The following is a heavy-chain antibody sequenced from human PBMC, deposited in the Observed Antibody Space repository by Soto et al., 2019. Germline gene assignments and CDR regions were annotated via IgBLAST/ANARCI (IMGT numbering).Heavy chain of an antibody. J-gene: IGHJ3*02. D-gene: IGHD3-9*01. CDR3: AREKLRYFDWLLYTYAFDI. CDR2: INPSGGST. Sequence: GASVKVSCKASGYTFTSYYMHWVRQAPGQGLEWMGIINPSGGSTSYAQKFQGRVTMTRDTSTSTVYMELSSLRSEDTAVYYCAREKLRYFDWLLYTYAFDIWGQGTMVTVSS. CDR1: GYTFTSYY. V-gene: IGHV1-46*01.